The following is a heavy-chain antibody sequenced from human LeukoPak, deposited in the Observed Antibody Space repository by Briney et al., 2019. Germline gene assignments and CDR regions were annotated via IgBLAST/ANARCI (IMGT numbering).Heavy chain of an antibody. V-gene: IGHV4-59*08. J-gene: IGHJ6*02. D-gene: IGHD1-26*01. CDR2: IYYSGST. CDR3: ASGRMDYYYYYGMDV. CDR1: GGSFSGYY. Sequence: PSETLSLTCAVYGGSFSGYYWSWIRQPPGKGLEWIGYIYYSGSTNYNPSLKSRVTISVDTSKNQFSLKLSSVTAADTAVYYCASGRMDYYYYYGMDVWGQGTTVTVSS.